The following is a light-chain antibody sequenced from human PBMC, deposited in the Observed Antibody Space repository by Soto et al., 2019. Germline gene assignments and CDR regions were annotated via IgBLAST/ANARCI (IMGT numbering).Light chain of an antibody. V-gene: IGKV3-20*01. CDR2: GAS. J-gene: IGKJ5*01. CDR1: QSVSSSY. Sequence: EIVLTQSPGTLSLSPGERATLSCRASQSVSSSYLAWYQLKPGQAPRLLIYGASSRATGIPDRFSGSGSGTDFTLTISRLDPEDFAVYWCQQYNNWPFITFGQGTRLEIK. CDR3: QQYNNWPFIT.